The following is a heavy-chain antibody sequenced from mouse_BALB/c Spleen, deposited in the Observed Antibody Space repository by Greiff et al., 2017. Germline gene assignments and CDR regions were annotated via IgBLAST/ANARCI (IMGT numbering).Heavy chain of an antibody. CDR3: ASLTTAY. CDR1: GYTFTSYY. CDR2: IYPGDGST. Sequence: LQESGPELVKPGASVKMSCKASGYTFTSYYIHWVKQRPGQGLEWIGWIYPGDGSTKYNEKFKGKTTLTADKSSSTAYMLLSSLTSEDSAIYFCASLTTAYWGQGTLVTVSA. D-gene: IGHD2-12*01. V-gene: IGHV1S56*01. J-gene: IGHJ3*01.